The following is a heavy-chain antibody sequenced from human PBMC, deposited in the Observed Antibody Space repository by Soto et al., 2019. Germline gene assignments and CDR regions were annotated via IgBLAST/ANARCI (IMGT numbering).Heavy chain of an antibody. CDR1: GFSLSTSGMC. Sequence: SGPTLVNPTHTLTLTCTFSGFSLSTSGMCVSWIRQPPGKALEWLARIDWDDDKYYSTSLKTRLTISKDTSKNQVVLTMTNMDPVDTATYYCARSTTYYYEHGDAFDIWGQGTMVTVSS. J-gene: IGHJ3*02. CDR3: ARSTTYYYEHGDAFDI. CDR2: IDWDDDK. D-gene: IGHD3-22*01. V-gene: IGHV2-70*11.